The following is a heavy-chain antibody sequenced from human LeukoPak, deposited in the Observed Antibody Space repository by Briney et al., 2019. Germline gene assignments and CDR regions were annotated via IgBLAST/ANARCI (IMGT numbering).Heavy chain of an antibody. J-gene: IGHJ4*02. CDR1: GGSFSGYY. D-gene: IGHD3-16*01. V-gene: IGHV4-34*01. CDR2: IYHSGST. CDR3: ARDTFGRGSYYGY. Sequence: SETLSLTCAVYGGSFSGYYWSWVRQPPGKGLEWIGEIYHSGSTNYNPSLKSRVTISVDKSKNQFSLKRSSVAAADTAVYYCARDTFGRGSYYGYWGQGTRVTVSS.